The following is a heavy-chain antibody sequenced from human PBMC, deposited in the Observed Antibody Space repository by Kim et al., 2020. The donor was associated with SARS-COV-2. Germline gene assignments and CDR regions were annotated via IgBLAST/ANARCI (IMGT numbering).Heavy chain of an antibody. J-gene: IGHJ4*02. CDR2: LNSLTSGGKT. V-gene: IGHV3-53*01. D-gene: IGHD2-15*01. CDR1: GFSVRTNY. Sequence: GGSLRLSCVVSGFSVRTNYVSWVRQAPGKGLEWVSVLNSLTSGGKTDYADSVKGRFTVSRDDSKNTLYLQMTYLRAEDTAVYYCARTHSASYSHAADYWGQGTLVTVSS. CDR3: ARTHSASYSHAADY.